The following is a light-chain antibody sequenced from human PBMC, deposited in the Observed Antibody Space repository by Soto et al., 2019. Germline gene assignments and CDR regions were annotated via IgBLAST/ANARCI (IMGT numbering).Light chain of an antibody. CDR1: QTVSITY. CDR2: GAS. CDR3: QQYNNWPRT. Sequence: VLTQSPGTLSLSPGESATLSCRASQTVSITYLTWYQQKPGQAPRLLIFGASKRATGIPDRFSGSGSGRDFTLTISSLQSEDFAVYYCQQYNNWPRTFGQGTKV. V-gene: IGKV3-20*01. J-gene: IGKJ1*01.